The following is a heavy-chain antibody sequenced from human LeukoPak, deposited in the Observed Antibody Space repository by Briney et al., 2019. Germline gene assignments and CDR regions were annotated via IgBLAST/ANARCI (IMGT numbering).Heavy chain of an antibody. J-gene: IGHJ3*02. Sequence: HWVRQAPGQGLEWMGWINPNSGGTNYAQKFQGRVTMTRDTSISTAYMELSRLRSDDTAVYYCARGGYNYHFRTFDIWGQGTMVTVSS. CDR2: INPNSGGT. V-gene: IGHV1-2*02. CDR3: ARGGYNYHFRTFDI. D-gene: IGHD5-18*01.